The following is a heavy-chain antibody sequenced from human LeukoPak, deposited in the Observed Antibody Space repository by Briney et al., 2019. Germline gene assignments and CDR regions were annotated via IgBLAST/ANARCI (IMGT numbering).Heavy chain of an antibody. CDR2: IRYDGSNK. D-gene: IGHD6-19*01. J-gene: IGHJ4*02. V-gene: IGHV3-30*02. CDR3: AKVMRFAPPNIAVAGFMDY. CDR1: GFTFSSYG. Sequence: SGGSLRLSCAASGFTFSSYGMNWVRQAPGKGLEWVAFIRYDGSNKYYADSVKGRFTISRDNSKNTLYLQMNSLRAEDTAVYYCAKVMRFAPPNIAVAGFMDYWGQGTLVTVSS.